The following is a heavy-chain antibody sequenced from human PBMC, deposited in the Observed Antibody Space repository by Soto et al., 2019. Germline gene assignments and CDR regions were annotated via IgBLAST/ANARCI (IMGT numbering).Heavy chain of an antibody. J-gene: IGHJ4*02. D-gene: IGHD1-26*01. V-gene: IGHV1-18*04. Sequence: QVHLVQSGAVVENPGASVKVSCKASGYTFTNFGINWVRQAPGQGLEWMGWITTYNGNANYPQKHQDRLTITTDTSTNTAYLELRSLRSDDTAVYFCARARMFSGAHHDYWGQGTRVTVSS. CDR1: GYTFTNFG. CDR3: ARARMFSGAHHDY. CDR2: ITTYNGNA.